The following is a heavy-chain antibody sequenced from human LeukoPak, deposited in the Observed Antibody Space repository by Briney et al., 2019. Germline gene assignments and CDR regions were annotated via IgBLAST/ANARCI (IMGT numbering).Heavy chain of an antibody. CDR1: GYTFTGYY. CDR2: INPNSGGT. CDR3: VREGIAAAGVDY. V-gene: IGHV1-2*06. Sequence: ASVKVSCKASGYTFTGYYMHWVRQAPGQGLEWTGRINPNSGGTNYAQKFQGRVTMTRDTSISTAYMELSRLRSDDTAVYYCVREGIAAAGVDYWGQGTLVTVSS. D-gene: IGHD6-13*01. J-gene: IGHJ4*02.